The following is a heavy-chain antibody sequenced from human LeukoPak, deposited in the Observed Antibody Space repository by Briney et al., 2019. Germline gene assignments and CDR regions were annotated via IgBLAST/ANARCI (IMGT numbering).Heavy chain of an antibody. V-gene: IGHV3-23*01. CDR1: GFTFSSYA. D-gene: IGHD6-19*01. Sequence: PGGSLRLSCAASGFTFSSYAMSWVRQAPGKGLEWVSAISGSGGSTYYADSVKGRFTISRDNSKNTLYLQMNSLRAEGTAVYYCAKDSRIAVAGTEGFDYWGQGTMVTVSS. J-gene: IGHJ4*02. CDR2: ISGSGGST. CDR3: AKDSRIAVAGTEGFDY.